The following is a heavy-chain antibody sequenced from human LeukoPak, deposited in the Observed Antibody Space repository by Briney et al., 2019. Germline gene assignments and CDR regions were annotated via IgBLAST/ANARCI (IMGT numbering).Heavy chain of an antibody. CDR3: ARGGYDFWSGYPHFDY. CDR2: IYYSGST. Sequence: SETLSLTCTVSGGSISSGGYYWSWIRQHPGKGLEWIGYIYYSGSTNYNPSLKSRVTISVDTSKNQFSLKLSSVTAADTAVYYCARGGYDFWSGYPHFDYWGQGTLVTVSS. D-gene: IGHD3-3*01. V-gene: IGHV4-61*08. J-gene: IGHJ4*02. CDR1: GGSISSGGYY.